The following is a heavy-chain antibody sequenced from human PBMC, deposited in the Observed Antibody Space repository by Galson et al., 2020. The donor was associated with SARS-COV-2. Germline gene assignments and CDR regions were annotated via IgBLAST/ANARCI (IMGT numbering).Heavy chain of an antibody. Sequence: SQTLSLTCTVSGGTIRSGGYSWSWIRQPPGKGLEWIGEIYHSGRTNYNPSLKSRVTISVDKSKNQFSLKLSSVTAADTAVYYCARRLGLWGGVITYYYYYDMDVWGKGTTVTVSS. D-gene: IGHD3-16*01. CDR3: ARRLGLWGGVITYYYYYDMDV. CDR1: GGTIRSGGYS. J-gene: IGHJ6*03. V-gene: IGHV4-30-2*01. CDR2: IYHSGRT.